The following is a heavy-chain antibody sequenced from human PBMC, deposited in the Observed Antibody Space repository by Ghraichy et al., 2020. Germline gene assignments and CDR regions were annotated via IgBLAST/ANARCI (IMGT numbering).Heavy chain of an antibody. D-gene: IGHD2/OR15-2a*01. CDR1: GFTFSSYA. Sequence: GGSLRLSCAASGFTFSSYAMTWVRQAPGKGLEWVSDISGSGGSTYYADSVKGRFTISRDNSKNTLYLQMNSLRAEDTAVYYCAKVLYVTPGYFDLWGRGTLVTVSS. J-gene: IGHJ2*01. CDR3: AKVLYVTPGYFDL. V-gene: IGHV3-23*01. CDR2: ISGSGGST.